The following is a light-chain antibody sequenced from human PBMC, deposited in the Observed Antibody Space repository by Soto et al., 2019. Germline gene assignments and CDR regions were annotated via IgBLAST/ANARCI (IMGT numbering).Light chain of an antibody. CDR3: QQYYSYPLT. CDR2: AAS. V-gene: IGKV1-17*01. Sequence: DIQMTQSPSSLSASVGDRVTMTCRASQTISSYLNWYQQKPGKAPKLLIYAASSLQSGVPSRFSGSGSGTEFTLTISSLQSEDFATYYCQQYYSYPLTFGGGTKVDIK. CDR1: QTISSY. J-gene: IGKJ4*01.